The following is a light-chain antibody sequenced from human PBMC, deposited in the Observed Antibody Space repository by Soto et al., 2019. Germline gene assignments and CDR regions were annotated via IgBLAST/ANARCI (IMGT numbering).Light chain of an antibody. V-gene: IGKV1-9*01. Sequence: DIQMTPSPSDLSASVGDRVTITCRASQSITSYLNWYHQKPGQAPNLLIYAASTLQSGVPSRFSGSGSGTDFTLTISSLQPEDFATYYCQQFNSYPRTFGEGTKVDIK. J-gene: IGKJ1*01. CDR1: QSITSY. CDR2: AAS. CDR3: QQFNSYPRT.